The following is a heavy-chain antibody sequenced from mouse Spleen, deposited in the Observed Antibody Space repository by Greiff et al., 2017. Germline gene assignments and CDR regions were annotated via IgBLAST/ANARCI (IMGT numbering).Heavy chain of an antibody. CDR3: ASNGNDCGY. J-gene: IGHJ2*01. V-gene: IGHV1-50*01. Sequence: VQLLQPGAELVKPGASVKLSCTASGFTFTSYWMQWVQQRPGQGLEWIGEIDPSDSSTNYNHNFKGKATLTVDTSSSTAYMQLSSLTSEDYEVYYCASNGNDCGYWGQGTTPPGSS. CDR1: GFTFTSYW. CDR2: IDPSDSST. D-gene: IGHD2-2*01.